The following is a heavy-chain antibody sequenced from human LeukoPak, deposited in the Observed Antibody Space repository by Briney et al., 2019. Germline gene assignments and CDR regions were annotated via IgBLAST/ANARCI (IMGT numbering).Heavy chain of an antibody. D-gene: IGHD6-13*01. CDR3: ATRSASIATASPRAPIYYYYMDV. CDR1: GYTFTGYY. Sequence: ASVKVSCKASGYTFTGYYMHWVRQAPGQGLEWMGWINPNSGGTNYAQKFQGRVTMTRDTSISTAYMELSRLRSDDTAVYYCATRSASIATASPRAPIYYYYMDVLGKGTTVTVSS. J-gene: IGHJ6*03. V-gene: IGHV1-2*02. CDR2: INPNSGGT.